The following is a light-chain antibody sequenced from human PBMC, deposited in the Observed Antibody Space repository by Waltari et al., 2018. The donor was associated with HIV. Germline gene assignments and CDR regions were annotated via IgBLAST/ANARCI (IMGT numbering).Light chain of an antibody. J-gene: IGKJ1*01. Sequence: IVMTHSPDSLPECLGERATSHCQARPSVLYSSNNQNYLTRDQQKPGQPPKLLISWASSRESGVQDRFSGSGSRTDFTLTISGLQAQDVAVYSCQQYYSTRLTFGQGTKVELK. CDR1: PSVLYSSNNQNY. CDR3: QQYYSTRLT. V-gene: IGKV4-1*01. CDR2: WAS.